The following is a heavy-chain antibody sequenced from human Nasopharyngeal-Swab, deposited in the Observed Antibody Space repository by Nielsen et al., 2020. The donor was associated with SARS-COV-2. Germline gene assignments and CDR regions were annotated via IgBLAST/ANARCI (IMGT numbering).Heavy chain of an antibody. CDR2: INPAGVT. V-gene: IGHV3-13*01. J-gene: IGHJ3*02. Sequence: GGSLRLSCAASGFTFSNYDMHWVRQATGKGLEWLSGINPAGVTYSPDSVKGRFTISRDNSKNTLFLQMNTLGAEDTAVYYCAIEPGNRVVTGSDAFDIWGQGTMVTVSS. D-gene: IGHD6-19*01. CDR3: AIEPGNRVVTGSDAFDI. CDR1: GFTFSNYD.